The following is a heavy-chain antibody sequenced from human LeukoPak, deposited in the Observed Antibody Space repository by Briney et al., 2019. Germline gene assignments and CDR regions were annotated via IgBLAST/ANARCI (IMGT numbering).Heavy chain of an antibody. CDR2: VYHSGSN. V-gene: IGHV4-38-2*02. CDR3: ARVPYSGTYYVDS. D-gene: IGHD1-26*01. Sequence: KPSXTLSLTCTVSGYSISSGYYWGWIRPPPGKGLEWIGRVYHSGSNYYNPSLSRRVTISGETYKNHFSLKLSSVTAADTAVYYCARVPYSGTYYVDSWGQGTLVTVSS. CDR1: GYSISSGYY. J-gene: IGHJ4*02.